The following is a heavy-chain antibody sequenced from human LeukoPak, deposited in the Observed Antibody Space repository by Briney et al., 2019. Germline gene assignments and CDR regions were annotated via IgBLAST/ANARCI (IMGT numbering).Heavy chain of an antibody. CDR2: IYYSGST. Sequence: SETLSLTCTVSSGSISTYDWSWIRQTPGKGLEWIGYIYYSGSTNFNPSLKSRVTISVDTSKNQFSLKMSSVTAADTAVYFCARGGPPGYYYDYYMDVWGKGTTVTISS. CDR1: SGSISTYD. V-gene: IGHV4-59*01. CDR3: ARGGPPGYYYDYYMDV. J-gene: IGHJ6*03.